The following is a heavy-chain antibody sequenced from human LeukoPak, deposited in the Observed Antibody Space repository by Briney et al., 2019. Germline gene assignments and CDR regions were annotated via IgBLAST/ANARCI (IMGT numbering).Heavy chain of an antibody. CDR1: INFYKQS. CDR2: NYSGGSTI. J-gene: IGHJ6*02. Sequence: GALKLLLGTSWINFYKQSMGLVRQGSGEGAGWVFNNYSGGSTIYYGDSVRGRFTISRDNAKNSLYLQMNSLRAEDTAVYYCARDDTGTSYTYYGMDVWGQGTTVTVSS. D-gene: IGHD1/OR15-1a*01. V-gene: IGHV3-48*01. CDR3: ARDDTGTSYTYYGMDV.